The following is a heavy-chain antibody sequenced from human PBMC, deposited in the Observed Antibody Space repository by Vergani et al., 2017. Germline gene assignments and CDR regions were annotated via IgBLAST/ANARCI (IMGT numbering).Heavy chain of an antibody. Sequence: QVQLVQSGADVKKPGASVRVSCKASGYNFNDHYIHWVRQAPGQRLEWMGWINPDTGGTDYAQTFRGRVIVSRDTSINTSYMEISSLRSEDTAVYYCARPHGDILPPDPRRLDYWGQGTLVTVSS. CDR1: GYNFNDHY. V-gene: IGHV1-2*02. J-gene: IGHJ4*02. CDR2: INPDTGGT. CDR3: ARPHGDILPPDPRRLDY.